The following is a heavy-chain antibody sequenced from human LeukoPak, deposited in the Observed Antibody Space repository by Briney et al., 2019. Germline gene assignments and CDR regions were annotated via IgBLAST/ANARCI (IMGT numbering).Heavy chain of an antibody. Sequence: ASVKVSCKASGYTFTGYYMHWVRQAPGQGLEWMGWINPNSGGTNYAQKFQGRVTMTRDTSISTAYMELSRLRSDDTAVYHCARVNRDLARRQYGFDPWGQGTLVTVSS. CDR3: ARVNRDLARRQYGFDP. CDR2: INPNSGGT. CDR1: GYTFTGYY. J-gene: IGHJ5*02. D-gene: IGHD1-14*01. V-gene: IGHV1-2*02.